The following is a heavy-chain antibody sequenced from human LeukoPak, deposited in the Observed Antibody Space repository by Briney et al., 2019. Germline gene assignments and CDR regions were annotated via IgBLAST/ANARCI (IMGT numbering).Heavy chain of an antibody. Sequence: GGSLRLSCTTSGFIFSYYGKQWVCQAPGKGLEWVAVISHDGSVQHYADSVKGRFTVSRDNSRDTLHLQMNSLRAEDTAVYFCAKEKMQYSSSCFDHWGQGTLVTVSS. CDR2: ISHDGSVQ. V-gene: IGHV3-30*18. D-gene: IGHD6-6*01. CDR1: GFIFSYYG. CDR3: AKEKMQYSSSCFDH. J-gene: IGHJ4*02.